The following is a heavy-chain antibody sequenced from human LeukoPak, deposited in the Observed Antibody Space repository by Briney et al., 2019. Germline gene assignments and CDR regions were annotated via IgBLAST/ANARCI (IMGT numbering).Heavy chain of an antibody. V-gene: IGHV4-34*01. CDR2: INHSGST. D-gene: IGHD2-2*02. J-gene: IGHJ5*02. CDR1: GGSFSGHY. Sequence: PSETLSLTCAVYGGSFSGHYWSWIRQPPGKGLEWIGEINHSGSTNYNPSLKSRVTISVDTSKNQFSLKLSSVTAADTAVYYCARCGPDIVVVPAAIPEGWFDPWGQGTLVTVSS. CDR3: ARCGPDIVVVPAAIPEGWFDP.